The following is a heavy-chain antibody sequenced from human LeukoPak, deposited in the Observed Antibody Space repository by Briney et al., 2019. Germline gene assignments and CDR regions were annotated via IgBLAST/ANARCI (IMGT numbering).Heavy chain of an antibody. J-gene: IGHJ4*02. CDR3: ARVINMGSYGRSHFDY. V-gene: IGHV1-18*01. CDR2: ISAYNGNT. CDR1: GYTFTSYG. Sequence: GASVKVSCKASGYTFTSYGISWVRQAPGQGLEWMGWISAYNGNTNYVQKLQGRVTMTTDTSTSTVYMELRSLRSDDTAVYYCARVINMGSYGRSHFDYWGQGTLVTASS. D-gene: IGHD5-18*01.